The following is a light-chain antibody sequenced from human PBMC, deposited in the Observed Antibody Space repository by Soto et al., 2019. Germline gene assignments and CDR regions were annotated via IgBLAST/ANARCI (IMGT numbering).Light chain of an antibody. J-gene: IGKJ1*01. V-gene: IGKV1D-16*01. CDR2: AAS. CDR1: QDISSW. CDR3: QQYHTYST. Sequence: DIQMTLSPSSVSASVGDRVAITCRASQDISSWLAWYQQKPGKAPNLLIYAASSLQSGVPSRFSGSGSGTEFTLTISSLQPDDYATYYCQQYHTYSTFGRGTKVDIK.